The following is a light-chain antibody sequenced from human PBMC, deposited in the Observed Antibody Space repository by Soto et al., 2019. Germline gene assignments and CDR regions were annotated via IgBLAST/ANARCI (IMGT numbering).Light chain of an antibody. J-gene: IGLJ3*02. V-gene: IGLV2-8*01. Sequence: QSVLTQPPSASGSPGQSVTISCTGTSSDVGGYNYVAWYQQHPGKAPKLMIYKVSKRPSGVPDRFSGSKSGSTASLTVSGLQAEDEADYYCGSYGGSNIWVFGGGTKLTVL. CDR3: GSYGGSNIWV. CDR2: KVS. CDR1: SSDVGGYNY.